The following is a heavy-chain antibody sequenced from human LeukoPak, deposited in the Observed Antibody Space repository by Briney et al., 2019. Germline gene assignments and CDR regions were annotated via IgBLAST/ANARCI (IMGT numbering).Heavy chain of an antibody. Sequence: GGSLRLSCAASGFTFSSYAMHWVRQAPGKGLEWVSTIYNGGSTYYVDSVKGRFTISRDNFKNTLHLQMNSLRAEDTAVYYCATSIVGFSYDEHFQHWGQGTLVTVSS. V-gene: IGHV3-23*05. CDR1: GFTFSSYA. D-gene: IGHD1-26*01. J-gene: IGHJ1*01. CDR3: ATSIVGFSYDEHFQH. CDR2: IYNGGST.